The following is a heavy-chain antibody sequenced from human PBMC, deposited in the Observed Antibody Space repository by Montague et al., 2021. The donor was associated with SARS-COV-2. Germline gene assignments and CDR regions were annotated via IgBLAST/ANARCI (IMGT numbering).Heavy chain of an antibody. CDR3: AKDGGAHGLDV. V-gene: IGHV3-23*01. Sequence: SLRLSCAASGSTFSNSAMNWVRQAPGKGLEWVSGSSGSDGGTHYADSVKGRFTISRDNSKNVLYLQMNSLRAEDTAIYYCAKDGGAHGLDVWGQGTSVSVSS. CDR1: GSTFSNSA. CDR2: SSGSDGGT. J-gene: IGHJ6*02. D-gene: IGHD2-21*01.